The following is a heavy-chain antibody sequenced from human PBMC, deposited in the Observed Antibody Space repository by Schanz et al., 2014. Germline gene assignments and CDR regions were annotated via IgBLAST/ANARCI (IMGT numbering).Heavy chain of an antibody. Sequence: EVQLVESGGGLVKPGGSLRLSCVVSGFTFRSYNMNWVRQAPGKGLEWVSSISRNSTYIYYAGSVKGRFTISRDNAKSSLYLQMNSLRAEDTAVYYCARADIGARTHDYYYYFIDVWGIGTTVTVSS. V-gene: IGHV3-21*02. D-gene: IGHD6-6*01. CDR3: ARADIGARTHDYYYYFIDV. CDR1: GFTFRSYN. J-gene: IGHJ6*03. CDR2: ISRNSTYI.